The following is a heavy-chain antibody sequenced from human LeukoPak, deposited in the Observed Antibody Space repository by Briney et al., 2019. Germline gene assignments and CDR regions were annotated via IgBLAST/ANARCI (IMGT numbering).Heavy chain of an antibody. D-gene: IGHD6-13*01. V-gene: IGHV4-4*07. CDR3: ARVVQGSSSWYYAFDI. CDR1: GGSISSYY. Sequence: PSETLSLTCTVSGGSISSYYWSWIRQPAGKGLEWIGRIYTSGSTNYNPSLKSRVTMSVDTSKNQFSLKLSSVTAADTAVYYCARVVQGSSSWYYAFDIWGQGTMVTVSS. J-gene: IGHJ3*02. CDR2: IYTSGST.